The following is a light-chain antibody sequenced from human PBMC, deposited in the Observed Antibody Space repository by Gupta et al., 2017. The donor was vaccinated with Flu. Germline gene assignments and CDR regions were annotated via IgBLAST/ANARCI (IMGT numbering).Light chain of an antibody. CDR2: RDN. CDR3: AAWDDSLG. J-gene: IGLJ2*01. V-gene: IGLV1-47*01. CDR1: NSNLGSNY. Sequence: SVLTQPPSASGTPGQRSTSSCSGSNSNLGSNYVFWYQPLPGMAPKLLIYRDNPRPAGVPYRCSGSKSGTSATLAIRGVRDEDEDDYVWAAWDDSLGFGSGTKLTVL.